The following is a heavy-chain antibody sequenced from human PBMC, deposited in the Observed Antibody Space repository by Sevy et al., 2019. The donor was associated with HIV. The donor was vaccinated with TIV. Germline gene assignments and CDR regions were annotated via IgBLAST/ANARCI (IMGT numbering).Heavy chain of an antibody. Sequence: GGSLRLSCAASGFTFDDYAMHWVRQAPGKGLEWFSGISWNSGSIGYADSVKGRFTISRDNAKNSLYLQMNSLRAEDMALYYCAKDEYSSGWFSGAFDIWGQGTMVTVSS. CDR2: ISWNSGSI. V-gene: IGHV3-9*03. CDR3: AKDEYSSGWFSGAFDI. D-gene: IGHD6-19*01. CDR1: GFTFDDYA. J-gene: IGHJ3*02.